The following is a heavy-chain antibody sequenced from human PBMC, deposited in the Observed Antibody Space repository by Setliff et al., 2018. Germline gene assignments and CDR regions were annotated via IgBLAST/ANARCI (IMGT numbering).Heavy chain of an antibody. V-gene: IGHV4-59*01. CDR3: ARGANSRGYYYGIDV. Sequence: PSETLSLTCTVSGGSISSYYWSWIRQPAGKGLEWIGYVYYSGSTNYNHSLKSRVTISVDTSKNQFSLKLSSVTAADTAVYYCARGANSRGYYYGIDVWGQGTTVTVSS. CDR2: VYYSGST. D-gene: IGHD1-1*01. J-gene: IGHJ6*02. CDR1: GGSISSYY.